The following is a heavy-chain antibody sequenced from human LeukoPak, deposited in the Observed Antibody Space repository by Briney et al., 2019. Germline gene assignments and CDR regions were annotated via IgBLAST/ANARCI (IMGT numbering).Heavy chain of an antibody. CDR2: ISGSGGTT. CDR1: GFTFSSYA. D-gene: IGHD6-13*01. V-gene: IGHV3-23*01. Sequence: GGSLRLSCAASGFTFSSYAMTWVRQAPGKGLEWLSVISGSGGTTYYADSVKGRFTISRDNSKNTMYLQVNSLRAEDTAIYYCASSRWGYYYYAMDVWGQGTTVTVSS. CDR3: ASSRWGYYYYAMDV. J-gene: IGHJ6*02.